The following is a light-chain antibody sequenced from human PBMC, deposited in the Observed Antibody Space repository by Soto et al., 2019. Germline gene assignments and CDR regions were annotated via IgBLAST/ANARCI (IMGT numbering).Light chain of an antibody. Sequence: QSALTQPASVSGSPGQSITISCTGFSDDIGTYEYISWHQHHPGKAPKLIIFGVYDRPSGVSDRFSGSKSGNTASLTIFGLQLENEAVYYCSSYTSGRTLPWVFRTWTKVTVL. CDR1: SDDIGTYEY. CDR3: SSYTSGRTLPWV. J-gene: IGLJ1*01. V-gene: IGLV2-14*01. CDR2: GVY.